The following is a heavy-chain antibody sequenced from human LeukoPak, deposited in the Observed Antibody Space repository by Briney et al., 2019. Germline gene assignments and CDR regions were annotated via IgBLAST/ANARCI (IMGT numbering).Heavy chain of an antibody. V-gene: IGHV1-46*01. CDR2: INPSGDRT. CDR3: ARDSGDWAVDY. D-gene: IGHD2-21*02. Sequence: ASVKVSCTASGYIFTRHYMHWVRHAPGQGLEWVGIINPSGDRTWYAQKFQGRVTMTRDTSTSTAYMELSSLRSEDTAVYYCARDSGDWAVDYWGQGTLVTVSS. J-gene: IGHJ4*02. CDR1: GYIFTRHY.